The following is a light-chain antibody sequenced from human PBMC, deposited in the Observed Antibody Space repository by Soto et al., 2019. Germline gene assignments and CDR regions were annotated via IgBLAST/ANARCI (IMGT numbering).Light chain of an antibody. CDR3: QQLNAYPHS. J-gene: IGKJ4*01. CDR2: GAS. Sequence: DIQLTQSPSFLSASVGDRVTITCRASQGISNYLAWYLQKPGKAPKLLISGASTLQSGVPSRFSGSGSGTEFTLTVSSLQPEDFATYYCQQLNAYPHSFGGGTKVDTK. CDR1: QGISNY. V-gene: IGKV1-9*01.